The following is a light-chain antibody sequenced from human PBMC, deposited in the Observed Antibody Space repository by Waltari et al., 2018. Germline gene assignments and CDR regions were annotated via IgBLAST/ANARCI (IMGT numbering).Light chain of an antibody. CDR1: SGINVGTYR. V-gene: IGLV5-45*02. CDR3: MIWHSSAVV. CDR2: YKSDSDE. Sequence: QAVLTQPSSLSASPGASASLTCTLRSGINVGTYRIYWYQQRPGSPPQYLLSYKSDSDEQQGSGVPSRFSGSKDASANAGILLISGLQSEDEADYYCMIWHSSAVVFGGGTKLTVL. J-gene: IGLJ2*01.